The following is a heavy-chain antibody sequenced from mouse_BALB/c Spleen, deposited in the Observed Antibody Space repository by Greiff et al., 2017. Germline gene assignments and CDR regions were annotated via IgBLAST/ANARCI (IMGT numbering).Heavy chain of an antibody. D-gene: IGHD2-1*01. CDR1: GYSITSDYA. Sequence: EVKLVESGPGLVKPSQSLSLTCTVTGYSITSDYAWNWIRQFPGNKLEWMGYISYSGSTSYNPSLKSRISITRDTSKNQFFLQLNSVTTEDTATYYCARDGNYGGAMDYWGQGTSVTVSS. CDR3: ARDGNYGGAMDY. J-gene: IGHJ4*01. V-gene: IGHV3-2*02. CDR2: ISYSGST.